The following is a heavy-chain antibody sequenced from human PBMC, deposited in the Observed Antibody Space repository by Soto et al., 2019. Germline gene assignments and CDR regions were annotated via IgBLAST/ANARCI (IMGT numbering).Heavy chain of an antibody. J-gene: IGHJ4*02. Sequence: QVQLVQSVAEVKKPGASVKVSCKASGYTFTSYGISWVRQAPGTGLEWMGWISAYNGNTKYAQKLQGRVTITTDTSTSTAAMELRSLASDDTAVYYCARDLGGSYYAPVDYWGQGPLVTVSS. D-gene: IGHD1-26*01. V-gene: IGHV1-18*01. CDR1: GYTFTSYG. CDR3: ARDLGGSYYAPVDY. CDR2: ISAYNGNT.